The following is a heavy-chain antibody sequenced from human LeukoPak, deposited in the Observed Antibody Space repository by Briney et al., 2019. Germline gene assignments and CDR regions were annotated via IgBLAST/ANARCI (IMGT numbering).Heavy chain of an antibody. CDR3: ASLLIMGAPKRNAFDI. Sequence: SETLSLTCTVSGGSISSYYWSWIRQPPGKGLEWIGYIYYSGSTNYNPSLKSRVTISVDTSKNQFSLKLSSVTAADTAVYYCASLLIMGAPKRNAFDIWGQGTMVTVSS. CDR2: IYYSGST. V-gene: IGHV4-59*01. CDR1: GGSISSYY. D-gene: IGHD1-26*01. J-gene: IGHJ3*02.